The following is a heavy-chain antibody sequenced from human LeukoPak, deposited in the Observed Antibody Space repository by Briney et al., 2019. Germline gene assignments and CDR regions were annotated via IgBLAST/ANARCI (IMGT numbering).Heavy chain of an antibody. V-gene: IGHV1-2*02. CDR3: ARGYYSSTSCRGRTDFDY. D-gene: IGHD2-2*01. CDR2: INPNSGGT. Sequence: ASVKVSCKASGYTFTGYYMHWVRQAPGQGLEWMGWINPNSGGTNYAQKFQGRVTMTRDTSISTAYMELSRLRSDDTAVYYCARGYYSSTSCRGRTDFDYWGQGTLVTVSS. J-gene: IGHJ4*02. CDR1: GYTFTGYY.